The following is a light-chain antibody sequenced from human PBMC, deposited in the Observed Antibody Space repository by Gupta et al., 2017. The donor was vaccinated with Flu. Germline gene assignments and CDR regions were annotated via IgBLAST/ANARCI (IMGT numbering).Light chain of an antibody. Sequence: VLTQSPATLSLSPGERTTLSCRASQSVSSYLAWYQQKPGQAPRVLIYEASNRATGIPARVSGSGSGTDFTLTISSLEPEDFAGKDCQQRGNWTQPWTLGQGTKVEIK. CDR3: QQRGNWTQPWT. V-gene: IGKV3-11*01. J-gene: IGKJ1*01. CDR2: EAS. CDR1: QSVSSY.